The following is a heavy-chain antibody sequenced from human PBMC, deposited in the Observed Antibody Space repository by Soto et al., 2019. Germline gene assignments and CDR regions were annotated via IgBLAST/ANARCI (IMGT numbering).Heavy chain of an antibody. CDR2: IYYSGST. V-gene: IGHV4-39*01. Sequence: SETLSLTCTVSGGSISSSSYYWGWIRQPPGKGLEWIGSIYYSGSTYYNPSLKSRVTISVDTSKNQFSLKLSSVTAADTAVYYCARHRDSSGWIDYFDYWGQGTLVTVSS. CDR1: GGSISSSSYY. J-gene: IGHJ4*02. D-gene: IGHD6-19*01. CDR3: ARHRDSSGWIDYFDY.